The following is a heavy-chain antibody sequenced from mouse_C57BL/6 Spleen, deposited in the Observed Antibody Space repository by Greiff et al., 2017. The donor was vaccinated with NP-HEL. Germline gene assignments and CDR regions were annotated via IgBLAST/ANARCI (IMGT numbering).Heavy chain of an antibody. V-gene: IGHV1-82*01. Sequence: VQLVESGPELVKPGASVKISCKASGYAFSSSWMNWVKQRPGKGLEWIGRIYPGDGDTNYNGKFKGKATLTADKSSSTAYMQLSSLTSEDSAVYFCANYYGSIYWYFDVWGTGTTVTVSS. CDR3: ANYYGSIYWYFDV. J-gene: IGHJ1*03. CDR1: GYAFSSSW. CDR2: IYPGDGDT. D-gene: IGHD1-1*01.